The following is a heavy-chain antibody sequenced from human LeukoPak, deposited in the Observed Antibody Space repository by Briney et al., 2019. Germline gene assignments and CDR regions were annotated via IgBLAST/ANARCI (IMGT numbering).Heavy chain of an antibody. CDR3: AKGKNTGSYLSHVDY. CDR2: INWNGDST. Sequence: GGSLRLSCAASGFTFDDYGMSWVRQAPGKGLEWDSGINWNGDSTDYADSVKGRFTISRDNSKNSLYLQMNSLRTEDTALYYCAKGKNTGSYLSHVDYWGQGTLVTVSS. D-gene: IGHD3-10*01. J-gene: IGHJ4*02. CDR1: GFTFDDYG. V-gene: IGHV3-20*04.